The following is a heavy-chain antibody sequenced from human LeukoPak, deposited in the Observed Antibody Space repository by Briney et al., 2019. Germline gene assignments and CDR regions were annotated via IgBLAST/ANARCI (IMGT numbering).Heavy chain of an antibody. V-gene: IGHV3-21*01. D-gene: IGHD2-2*02. Sequence: PGGSLRLSCAASGFTFSSYAMSWVRQAPGKGLEWVSSISSSSSYIYYADSVKGRFTISRDNAKNSLYLQMNSLRAEDTAVYYRARGPSDIVVVPAAIFYYYMDVWGKGTTVTVSS. CDR1: GFTFSSYA. CDR2: ISSSSSYI. J-gene: IGHJ6*03. CDR3: ARGPSDIVVVPAAIFYYYMDV.